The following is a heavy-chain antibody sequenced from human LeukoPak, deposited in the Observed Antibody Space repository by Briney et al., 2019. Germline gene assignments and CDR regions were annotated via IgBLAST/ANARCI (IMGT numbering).Heavy chain of an antibody. CDR2: IYYSGST. J-gene: IGHJ4*02. V-gene: IGHV4-39*07. CDR3: ARGGTKDGYKTIDY. CDR1: GGSISSSSYY. D-gene: IGHD5-24*01. Sequence: SETLSLTCTVSGGSISSSSYYWGWIRQPPGKGLEWIGSIYYSGSTYYNPSLKSRVTTSVDTSKNQFSLKLSSVTAADTAVYYCARGGTKDGYKTIDYWGQGTLVTVSS.